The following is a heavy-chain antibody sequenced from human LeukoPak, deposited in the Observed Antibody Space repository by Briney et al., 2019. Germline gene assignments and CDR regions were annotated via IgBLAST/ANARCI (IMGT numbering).Heavy chain of an antibody. CDR2: ISSSSSYI. CDR1: GFTFSSYS. V-gene: IGHV3-21*01. Sequence: GGSLRLSCAASGFTFSSYSMNWVRQAPGKGLEWVSSISSSSSYIYYADSVKGRFTISRDNAKNSLYLQMNSLRAEDTAVYYCARDWPQGNYYYGMDVWGQGTTVTVSS. J-gene: IGHJ6*01. CDR3: ARDWPQGNYYYGMDV.